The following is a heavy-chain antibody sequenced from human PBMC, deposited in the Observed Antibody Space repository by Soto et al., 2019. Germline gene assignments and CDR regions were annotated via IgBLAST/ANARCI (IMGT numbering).Heavy chain of an antibody. CDR1: GYTFIIYY. D-gene: IGHD5-18*01. Sequence: GASVKVSCKASGYTFIIYYMNCVLQAPGQWLEWMGIINPSGGSTSYAQRFQGRATMTRDTSTSTVYMELSSLRSEDTAVYYCAREDTANGGAFDIWGQGTMVTVSS. CDR3: AREDTANGGAFDI. CDR2: INPSGGST. J-gene: IGHJ3*02. V-gene: IGHV1-46*01.